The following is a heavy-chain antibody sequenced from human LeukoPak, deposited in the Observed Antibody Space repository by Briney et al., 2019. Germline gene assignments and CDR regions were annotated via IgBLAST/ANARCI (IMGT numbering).Heavy chain of an antibody. CDR1: GYTFTSYG. D-gene: IGHD1-26*01. J-gene: IGHJ4*02. CDR2: INAGSGYI. CDR3: VRDRGGATTVY. Sequence: GASVKVSCKASGYTFTSYGISWVRQAPGQRLEWMGWINAGSGYISYSQKFQGRVAISADTPASTAYMELSSLRSEDTAVYFCVRDRGGATTVYWGQGTLVTVSS. V-gene: IGHV1-3*01.